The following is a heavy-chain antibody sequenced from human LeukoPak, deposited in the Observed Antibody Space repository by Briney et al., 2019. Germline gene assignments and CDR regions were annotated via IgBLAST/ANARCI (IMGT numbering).Heavy chain of an antibody. CDR2: INSNNGDT. D-gene: IGHD5-24*01. CDR1: GYTFTGYF. V-gene: IGHV1-2*02. Sequence: ASVKVSCKASGYTFTGYFLHWVRQAPGQGLEWVGGINSNNGDTHYAQNFQGRVTMTRDTSISTAYMELSRLGSDDTAVYYCARDGDGYNLDWGQGTLVTVSS. CDR3: ARDGDGYNLD. J-gene: IGHJ4*02.